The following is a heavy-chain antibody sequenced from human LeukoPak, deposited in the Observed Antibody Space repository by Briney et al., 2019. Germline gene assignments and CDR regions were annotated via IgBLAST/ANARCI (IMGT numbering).Heavy chain of an antibody. D-gene: IGHD5-18*01. J-gene: IGHJ4*02. CDR3: ARDVTAMNTLDY. CDR2: INHSGST. Sequence: GSLRLSCAASGFTFSSYAMSWVRQPPGKGLEWIGEINHSGSTNYNPSLKSRVTVSVDTSKNQFSLWLSSVTAADTAVYYCARDVTAMNTLDYWGQGTLVTVSS. CDR1: GFTFSSYA. V-gene: IGHV4-34*01.